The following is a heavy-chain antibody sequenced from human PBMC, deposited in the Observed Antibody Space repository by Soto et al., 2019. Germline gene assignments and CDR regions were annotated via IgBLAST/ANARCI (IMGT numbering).Heavy chain of an antibody. V-gene: IGHV4-30-2*01. CDR3: ARELLFYDSDGFSWDDAFDI. J-gene: IGHJ3*02. CDR2: IYQSGST. CDR1: GGSLSSSAYS. Sequence: QLHLQESGSGLVKPSQTLSHTCAVSGGSLSSSAYSWSWIRQPPGKGLEWIGFIYQSGSTYYNPSLQSRVTMSLDRPKNQFALKLSSVTAADTAVYYCARELLFYDSDGFSWDDAFDIWGQGTMVTVSS. D-gene: IGHD3-22*01.